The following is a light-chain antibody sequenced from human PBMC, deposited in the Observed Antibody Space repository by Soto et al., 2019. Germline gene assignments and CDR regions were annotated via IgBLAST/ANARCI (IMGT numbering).Light chain of an antibody. CDR3: QQYNNWHPIT. CDR1: QSVSSN. CDR2: GAS. V-gene: IGKV3-15*01. J-gene: IGKJ5*01. Sequence: EIVMTQSPATLSVSPGERATLSCRASQSVSSNLAWYQQKPGQAPRLLIYGASTRATGIPARFSGSGSGTEFTLTISSLQSEDFAVHYCQQYNNWHPITFGQGTRLEIK.